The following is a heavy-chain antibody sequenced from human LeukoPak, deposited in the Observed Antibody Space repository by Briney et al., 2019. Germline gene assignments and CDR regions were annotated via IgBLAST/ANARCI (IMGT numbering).Heavy chain of an antibody. CDR3: AREAEGESSGWYPLYYYYYMDV. D-gene: IGHD6-19*01. CDR1: EFTFSSYE. Sequence: GGSLRLSCAASEFTFSSYEMNWVRQAPGKGLEWVSYISSSGSTIYYADSVKGRFTISRDNAKNSLYLQMNSLRAEDTAVYYCAREAEGESSGWYPLYYYYYMDVWGKGTTVTISS. J-gene: IGHJ6*03. V-gene: IGHV3-48*03. CDR2: ISSSGSTI.